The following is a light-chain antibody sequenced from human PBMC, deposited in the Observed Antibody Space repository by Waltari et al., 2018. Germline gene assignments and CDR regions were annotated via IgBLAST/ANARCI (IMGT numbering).Light chain of an antibody. CDR1: TIGSKS. Sequence: SYVLPQPSSLSVAPGETARITCGGHTIGSKSVHWYQPKPGQAPVLVIYDDYDRPSGIPGRFSGFNSGFTATLTISRVEAGDEADYYCQVYDTSGDHPLYVFGTGTAVSVL. V-gene: IGLV3-21*04. J-gene: IGLJ1*01. CDR3: QVYDTSGDHPLYV. CDR2: DDY.